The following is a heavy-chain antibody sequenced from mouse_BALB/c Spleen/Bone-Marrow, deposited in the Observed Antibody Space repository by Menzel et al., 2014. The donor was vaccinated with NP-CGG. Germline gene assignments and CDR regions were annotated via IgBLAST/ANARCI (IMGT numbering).Heavy chain of an antibody. CDR3: ARDSGYDWYFDV. J-gene: IGHJ1*01. CDR1: GFSLTSYG. Sequence: VNLVESGPGLVAPSQRLSITCTVSGFSLTSYGLHWVRQPPGKGLEWLGVICAGGSTNYNSALMSRLSISKDNSKSQVFLKMNSLQTDDTAMYYCARDSGYDWYFDVWGAGTTVTVSS. CDR2: ICAGGST. V-gene: IGHV2-9*02. D-gene: IGHD2-2*01.